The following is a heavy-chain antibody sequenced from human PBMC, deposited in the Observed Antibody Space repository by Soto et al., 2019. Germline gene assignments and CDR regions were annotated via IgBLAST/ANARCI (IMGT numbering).Heavy chain of an antibody. V-gene: IGHV1-69*12. Sequence: QVQLVQSGAEVKKPGSSVKVSCKASGGTFSNYAISWVRQAPGQGLEWMGGIIPIFGTSNSAQKFQGRVSXXAXEXXSTAYMELSSLRSEDTAVYFCARDSGGYGAPAFDIWGQGTMVTVSS. CDR1: GGTFSNYA. CDR3: ARDSGGYGAPAFDI. D-gene: IGHD3-10*01. CDR2: IIPIFGTS. J-gene: IGHJ3*02.